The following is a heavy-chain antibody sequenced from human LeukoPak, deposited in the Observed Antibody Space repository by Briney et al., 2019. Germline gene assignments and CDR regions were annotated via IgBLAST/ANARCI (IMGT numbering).Heavy chain of an antibody. D-gene: IGHD2-2*01. Sequence: QPGRSLRLSCAASGFTFSSYGMHWVRQAPGKGLEWVAVIWYDGSNKYYADSVKGRFTISRDNSKNTLYLQMNSLRAEDTAVYYCAKDAVLGLGYCSSTSCYSFEYFQHWGQGTLLTVSS. V-gene: IGHV3-33*06. CDR2: IWYDGSNK. CDR3: AKDAVLGLGYCSSTSCYSFEYFQH. J-gene: IGHJ1*01. CDR1: GFTFSSYG.